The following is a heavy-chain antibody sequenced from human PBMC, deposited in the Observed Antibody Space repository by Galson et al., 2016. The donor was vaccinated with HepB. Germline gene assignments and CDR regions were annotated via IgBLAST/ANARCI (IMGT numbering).Heavy chain of an antibody. CDR3: ARDQAPLPGDY. J-gene: IGHJ4*02. D-gene: IGHD2-15*01. CDR2: ISAYDGHT. V-gene: IGHV1-18*01. Sequence: QSGAEVKKPGTSVKVSCKASGYTFTSRGIGWVRQAPGQGLEWMGWISAYDGHTNYGQKLQDRLTMTTDTSTSTAYMELRSLRSDDTAVYYCARDQAPLPGDYWGQGTLVTVSS. CDR1: GYTFTSRG.